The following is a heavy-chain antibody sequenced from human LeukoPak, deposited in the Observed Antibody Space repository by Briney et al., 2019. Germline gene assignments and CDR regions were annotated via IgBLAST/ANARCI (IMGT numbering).Heavy chain of an antibody. CDR3: ARVVDHDYGDYYLDY. CDR1: GGSISSYY. Sequence: SETLSLTCTVSGGSISSYYWSWIRQPPGKGLEWIGYIYYSGSANYNPSLKSRVTISVDTSKNQFSLKLSSVTAADTAVYYCARVVDHDYGDYYLDYWGQGTLVTVSS. J-gene: IGHJ4*02. CDR2: IYYSGSA. V-gene: IGHV4-59*01. D-gene: IGHD4-17*01.